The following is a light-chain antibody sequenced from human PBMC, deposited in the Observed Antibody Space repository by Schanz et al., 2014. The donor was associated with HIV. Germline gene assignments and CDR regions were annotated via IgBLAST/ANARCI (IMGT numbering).Light chain of an antibody. J-gene: IGKJ4*01. CDR1: QSVSSSY. CDR2: GAS. V-gene: IGKV3-20*01. CDR3: QQYRESPFT. Sequence: EIVLTQSPGPLSLSPGERATLSCRASQSVSSSYLAWYQQKPGQAPRLLIYGASSRATGVPDRFGGSGSGTDFTLTISRLEPEDFAVYYCQQYRESPFTFGGGTNVEI.